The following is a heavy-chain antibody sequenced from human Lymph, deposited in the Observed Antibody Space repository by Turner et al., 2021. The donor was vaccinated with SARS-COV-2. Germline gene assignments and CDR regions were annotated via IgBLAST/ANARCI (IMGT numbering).Heavy chain of an antibody. Sequence: EVQLFESGGGLVQPGGSLRLSCAASGFTFSSYAMSWVRQAPGKGLEWVSAISGSGGDTYYADSVKCRFTISRDNSKNTLYLQMNSLRAEDTAVYYCAKGVRGAMIVVVIPYFDYWGQGTLVTVSS. CDR1: GFTFSSYA. CDR2: ISGSGGDT. J-gene: IGHJ4*02. V-gene: IGHV3-23*01. CDR3: AKGVRGAMIVVVIPYFDY. D-gene: IGHD3-22*01.